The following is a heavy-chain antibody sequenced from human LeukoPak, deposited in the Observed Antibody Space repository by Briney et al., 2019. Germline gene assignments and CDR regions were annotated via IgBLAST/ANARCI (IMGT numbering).Heavy chain of an antibody. Sequence: GGSLRLPCAASGFTFSSYEMNWVRQAPGKGLEGVSYISSSCSTIYYADSVKGRFTISRDSAKNSLYLQMNSLRAEDTAVYYCARDTRIVVVTARPYYYYYYMDVWGKGTTVTISS. CDR1: GFTFSSYE. D-gene: IGHD2-21*02. V-gene: IGHV3-48*03. CDR3: ARDTRIVVVTARPYYYYYYMDV. CDR2: ISSSCSTI. J-gene: IGHJ6*03.